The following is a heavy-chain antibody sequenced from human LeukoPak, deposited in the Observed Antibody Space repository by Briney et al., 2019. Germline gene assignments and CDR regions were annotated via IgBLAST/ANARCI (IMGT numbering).Heavy chain of an antibody. J-gene: IGHJ5*02. D-gene: IGHD6-19*01. CDR2: ISYDGSNK. CDR1: GFTFSSYA. V-gene: IGHV3-30*04. Sequence: GSLRLSCAASGFTFSSYAMHWVRQAPGKGLEWVAVISYDGSNKYYADSVKGRFTISRDNSKNTLYLQMNSLRAEDTAVYYCARAPFSGWYGFSWFDPWGQGTLVTVSS. CDR3: ARAPFSGWYGFSWFDP.